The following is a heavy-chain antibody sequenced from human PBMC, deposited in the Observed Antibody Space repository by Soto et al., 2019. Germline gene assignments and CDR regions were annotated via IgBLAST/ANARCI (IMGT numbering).Heavy chain of an antibody. Sequence: EVQLLDSGGGLVQPGGSLRLSCAASGFTFSSYAMNWVRQAPWKGLEWVSVISGSGDSTYYADSVKGRFTISRDNSKNTLYLQMNSLRTEDTAVYYCARRGPGTYFDYWGQGTLVTVSS. D-gene: IGHD6-13*01. V-gene: IGHV3-23*01. J-gene: IGHJ4*02. CDR2: ISGSGDST. CDR1: GFTFSSYA. CDR3: ARRGPGTYFDY.